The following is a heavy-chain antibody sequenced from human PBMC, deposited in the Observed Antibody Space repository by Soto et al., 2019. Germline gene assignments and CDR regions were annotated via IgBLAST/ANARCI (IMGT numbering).Heavy chain of an antibody. D-gene: IGHD2-8*01. CDR1: GYAFTNYY. CDR3: ARDLSLQGVVSPIDY. J-gene: IGHJ4*02. Sequence: GASVKVSCKASGYAFTNYYIHWVRKAPGQGLESMGIINPNGGSTAYAQSFQGRVTLTGDTSTSTVHMELRSLRSDDTAVYFCARDLSLQGVVSPIDYWGQGTLVTVSS. CDR2: INPNGGST. V-gene: IGHV1-46*01.